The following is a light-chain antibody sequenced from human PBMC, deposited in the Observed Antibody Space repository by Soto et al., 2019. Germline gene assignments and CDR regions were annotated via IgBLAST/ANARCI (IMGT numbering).Light chain of an antibody. CDR3: SSYTSSRTLV. V-gene: IGLV2-14*01. CDR2: DVN. CDR1: SSDVGGYNY. J-gene: IGLJ1*01. Sequence: QSVLTQPASVSGSPGQSISISCTGTSSDVGGYNYVSWYQQHPGKAPKLMIYDVNNRPSGVSDRFSGSKSGNTASLTISGLQAEDEADYYCSSYTSSRTLVFGTGTKVTVL.